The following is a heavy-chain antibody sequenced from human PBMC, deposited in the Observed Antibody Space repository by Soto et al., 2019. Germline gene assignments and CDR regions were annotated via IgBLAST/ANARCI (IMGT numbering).Heavy chain of an antibody. CDR3: ARVYNWNYDVVYYGMDV. CDR2: INPSGGST. Sequence: GASVKVCCKASGDTFTSYYMHWVRQAPGQGLEWMGIINPSGGSTSYAQKFQGRVTMTRDTSTSTVYVELSSLRSEDTAVYYCARVYNWNYDVVYYGMDVWGQGTTVTVSS. D-gene: IGHD1-7*01. J-gene: IGHJ6*02. CDR1: GDTFTSYY. V-gene: IGHV1-46*03.